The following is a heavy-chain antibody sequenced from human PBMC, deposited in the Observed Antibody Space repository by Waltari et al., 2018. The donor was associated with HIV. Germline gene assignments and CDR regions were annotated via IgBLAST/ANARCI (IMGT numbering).Heavy chain of an antibody. CDR1: GFTFSDAW. CDR3: TTVGGGTRDY. Sequence: EVLLVESGGGLGKPGGSLRLSCAASGFTFSDAWMSWVRQAPGKGLEWVGRIKSNTDGGTTDYAAPVKGRFTISRDDSKPTLYLEMNSLKTEDTAVYYCTTVGGGTRDYWGQGTLITVSS. D-gene: IGHD3-16*01. V-gene: IGHV3-15*01. J-gene: IGHJ4*02. CDR2: IKSNTDGGTT.